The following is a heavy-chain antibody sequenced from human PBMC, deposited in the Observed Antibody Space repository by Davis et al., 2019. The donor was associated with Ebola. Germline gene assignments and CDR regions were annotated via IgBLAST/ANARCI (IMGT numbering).Heavy chain of an antibody. CDR3: ARSPYYDFWSGYYSWGKYYYYMDV. J-gene: IGHJ6*03. CDR1: GFTFSSYA. V-gene: IGHV3-7*01. CDR2: IKQDGSEK. Sequence: GESLKISCAASGFTFSSYAMSWVRQAPGKGLEWVANIKQDGSEKYYVDSVKGRFTISRDNAKNSLYLQMNSLRAEDTAVYYCARSPYYDFWSGYYSWGKYYYYMDVWGKGTTVTVSS. D-gene: IGHD3-3*01.